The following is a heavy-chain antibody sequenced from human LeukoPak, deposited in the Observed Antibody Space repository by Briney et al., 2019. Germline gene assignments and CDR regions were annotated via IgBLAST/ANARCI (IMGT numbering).Heavy chain of an antibody. D-gene: IGHD6-13*01. V-gene: IGHV4-4*09. Sequence: SETLSVTCSVSRGSISDYYWSWIRQPPGKGLEWIGYIYRGGTINYNPSVKSRVTMSLDTSKNQISLMLNSVTAADTAIYYCARLWLEAAKTYSYWFDPWGQGTLVTVSS. CDR1: RGSISDYY. CDR3: ARLWLEAAKTYSYWFDP. J-gene: IGHJ5*02. CDR2: IYRGGTI.